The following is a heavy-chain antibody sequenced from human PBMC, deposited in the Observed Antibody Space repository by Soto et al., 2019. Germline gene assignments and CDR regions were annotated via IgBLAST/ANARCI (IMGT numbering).Heavy chain of an antibody. J-gene: IGHJ4*02. CDR2: IKSKTDGGTT. D-gene: IGHD3-22*01. V-gene: IGHV3-15*07. CDR3: TTGPYYYDSSGYYPDEYYFDY. CDR1: GFTFSNAW. Sequence: GGSLRLSCAASGFTFSNAWMNWVRQAPGKGLEWVGRIKSKTDGGTTDYAAPVKGRFTISRDDSKNTLYLQMNSLKTEDTAVYYCTTGPYYYDSSGYYPDEYYFDYWGQGTLVTVSS.